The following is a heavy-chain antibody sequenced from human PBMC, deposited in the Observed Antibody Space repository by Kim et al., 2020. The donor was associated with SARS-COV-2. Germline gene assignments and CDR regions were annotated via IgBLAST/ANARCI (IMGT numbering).Heavy chain of an antibody. Sequence: GGSLRLSCAASGFTFSDSPIHWVRQASGKGLEWVGRIRSKGYSYATADSATGQGSFSRSSDDTKRMAYLQSNSPKTEDTAEYYCTRIPGTTLAFWVAFDV. D-gene: IGHD1-1*01. CDR3: TRIPGTTLAFWVAFDV. CDR2: IRSKGYSYAT. J-gene: IGHJ3*01. CDR1: GFTFSDSP. V-gene: IGHV3-73*01.